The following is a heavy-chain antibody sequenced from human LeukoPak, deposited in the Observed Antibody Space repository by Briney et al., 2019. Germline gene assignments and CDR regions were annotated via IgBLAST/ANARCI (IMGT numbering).Heavy chain of an antibody. J-gene: IGHJ4*02. CDR1: GFTVSSNY. D-gene: IGHD3-3*01. CDR2: IYSGGST. CDR3: ARDWNYDFWSGHSRHLG. Sequence: GGSLRLSCAASGFTVSSNYMSWVRQAPGKGLEWVSVIYSGGSTYYADSVKGRFTISRDNAKNTLYLQMNSLRAEDTAVYYCARDWNYDFWSGHSRHLGWGQGTLVTVSS. V-gene: IGHV3-53*01.